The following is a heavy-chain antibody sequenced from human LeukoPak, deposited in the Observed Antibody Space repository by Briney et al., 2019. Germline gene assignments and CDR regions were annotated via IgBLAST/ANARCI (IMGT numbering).Heavy chain of an antibody. J-gene: IGHJ4*02. V-gene: IGHV4-38-2*02. CDR1: GYSISSGYY. CDR2: IYHSGST. Sequence: KTSETLSLTCTVSGYSISSGYYWGWIRQPPGKGLEWIGSIYHSGSTYYNPSLKSRVTISVDTSKNQFSLKLSSVTAADTAVYYCVRDMGSSTSKDWGQGTLVTVSS. CDR3: VRDMGSSTSKD. D-gene: IGHD6-13*01.